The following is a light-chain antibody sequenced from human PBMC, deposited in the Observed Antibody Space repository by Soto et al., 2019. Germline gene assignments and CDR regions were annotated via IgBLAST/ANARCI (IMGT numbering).Light chain of an antibody. CDR3: QYYNNYCWT. CDR1: QSISSW. J-gene: IGKJ1*01. Sequence: DIPLTQSPSTLSASVGDRVTITCRASQSISSWLAWYQQKPGKAPKFLIYKTSNLESGVPSRFSGSGSGTEFTLIIISLQPDDFATYYCQYYNNYCWTFGQGTKVEIK. V-gene: IGKV1-5*03. CDR2: KTS.